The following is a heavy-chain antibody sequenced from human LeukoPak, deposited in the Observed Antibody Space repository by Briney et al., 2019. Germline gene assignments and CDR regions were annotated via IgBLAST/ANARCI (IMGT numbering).Heavy chain of an antibody. Sequence: ASVKVSCKASGYTFTSYGISWVRQAPGQGLGWMGWISAYNGDTNYAQKLQGRVTMTTDTSASTAYMELRSLRSDDTAVYYCARLGRDGYILDYWGQGTLVTVSS. V-gene: IGHV1-18*01. CDR3: ARLGRDGYILDY. J-gene: IGHJ4*02. CDR1: GYTFTSYG. D-gene: IGHD5-24*01. CDR2: ISAYNGDT.